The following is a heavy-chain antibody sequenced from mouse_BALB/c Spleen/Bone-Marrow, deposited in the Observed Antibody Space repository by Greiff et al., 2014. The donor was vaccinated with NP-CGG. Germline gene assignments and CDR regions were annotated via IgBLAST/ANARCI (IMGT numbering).Heavy chain of an antibody. CDR2: ISSGGST. V-gene: IGHV5-6-5*01. Sequence: EVKLVESGGGLVKPGGSLKLSCAASGFTFSSYAMSWVRQTPEKRLEWVASISSGGSTYYPDSVKGRFTISRDNARNILYLQMSSLRSEDTAMYYCARGGGYYYAMDYWGQGTSVTVSS. CDR3: ARGGGYYYAMDY. J-gene: IGHJ4*01. CDR1: GFTFSSYA.